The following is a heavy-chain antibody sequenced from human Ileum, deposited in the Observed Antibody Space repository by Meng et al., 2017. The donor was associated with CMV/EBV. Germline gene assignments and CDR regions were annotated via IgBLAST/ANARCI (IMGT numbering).Heavy chain of an antibody. J-gene: IGHJ4*02. Sequence: EVERVEPGGGLAQPGGSLGLSFDASDLIVSHNYMSWVRQAPGKGLEWLSIMYSGGNTYYSDSVKGRFTISRDTSTNTLFLQMDRLRAEDTAVYYCARLYYDSRGYQFDYWGQGTLVTVSS. CDR1: DLIVSHNY. V-gene: IGHV3-53*01. CDR2: MYSGGNT. D-gene: IGHD3-22*01. CDR3: ARLYYDSRGYQFDY.